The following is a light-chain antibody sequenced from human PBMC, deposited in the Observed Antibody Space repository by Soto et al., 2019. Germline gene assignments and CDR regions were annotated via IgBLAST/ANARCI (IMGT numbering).Light chain of an antibody. Sequence: HSVLTQPASVSGSPGQSITIFCSGTSSDVGAYKFVSWYRHHPGKAPQVMIYEVSNRPSGVSNRFSGSKSGNTASLTISGLQPEDEGDYYCSSYTSTSTPWVFGGGTKVTVL. CDR1: SSDVGAYKF. CDR3: SSYTSTSTPWV. V-gene: IGLV2-14*01. J-gene: IGLJ3*02. CDR2: EVS.